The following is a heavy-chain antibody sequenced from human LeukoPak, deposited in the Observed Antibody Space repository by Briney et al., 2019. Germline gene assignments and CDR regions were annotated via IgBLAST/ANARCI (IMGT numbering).Heavy chain of an antibody. CDR3: ARARSYSGSYPFDY. V-gene: IGHV3-74*01. Sequence: GGSLRLSCTASGFTSSSYWMHWVRQAPGMGLVWVSRINGDGSKTTYADSVKGRFTISRDTARNTVHLQMNSLRAEDTAVYYCARARSYSGSYPFDYWGQGTLVTVSS. CDR2: INGDGSKT. D-gene: IGHD1-26*01. J-gene: IGHJ4*02. CDR1: GFTSSSYW.